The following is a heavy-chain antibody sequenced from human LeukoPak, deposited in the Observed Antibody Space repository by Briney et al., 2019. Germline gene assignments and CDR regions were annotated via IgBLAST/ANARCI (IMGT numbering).Heavy chain of an antibody. Sequence: SETLSLTCAVYGGSFSGYYWSWIRQPPGKGLEWIGEINHSGSTNHNPSLKSRVTISVDTSKNQFSLKLSSVTAADTAVYYCARAGGYSYGPKRRFDYWGQGTLVTVSS. V-gene: IGHV4-34*01. CDR1: GGSFSGYY. CDR3: ARAGGYSYGPKRRFDY. J-gene: IGHJ4*02. D-gene: IGHD5-18*01. CDR2: INHSGST.